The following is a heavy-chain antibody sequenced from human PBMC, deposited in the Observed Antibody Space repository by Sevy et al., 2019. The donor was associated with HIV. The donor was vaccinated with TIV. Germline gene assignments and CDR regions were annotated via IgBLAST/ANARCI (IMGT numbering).Heavy chain of an antibody. CDR3: ARDRVSGSYSLFDY. Sequence: GGSLRLSCAASGFTFSSYWMSWVRQAPGKGVEWVANIKQVGSEKYYADSVKGRFTISRDKAKNSLYLQMNSVRAEDTAVYYCARDRVSGSYSLFDYWGQGTLVTVSS. CDR2: IKQVGSEK. J-gene: IGHJ4*02. CDR1: GFTFSSYW. V-gene: IGHV3-7*01. D-gene: IGHD1-26*01.